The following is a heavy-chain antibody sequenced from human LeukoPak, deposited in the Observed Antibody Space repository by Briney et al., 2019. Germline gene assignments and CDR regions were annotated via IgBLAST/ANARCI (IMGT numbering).Heavy chain of an antibody. CDR1: GYTFTSYA. J-gene: IGHJ5*02. Sequence: ASVKVSCKASGYTFTSYAMNWVRQAPGQGLEWMGRINTNTGNPTYAQGFTGRFVFSLDTSVSTAYLQISSLKAEDTAVYYCARDFNPLLLWFGESVWFDPWGQGTLVTVSS. D-gene: IGHD3-10*01. CDR3: ARDFNPLLLWFGESVWFDP. CDR2: INTNTGNP. V-gene: IGHV7-4-1*02.